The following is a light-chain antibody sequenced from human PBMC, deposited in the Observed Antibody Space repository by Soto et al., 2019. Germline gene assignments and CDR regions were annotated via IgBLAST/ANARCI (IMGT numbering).Light chain of an antibody. V-gene: IGKV1-5*01. Sequence: DIQMTQSPSTLSASVGDRVTITCRASQSISSWLAWYQQKPGKAPKLLIYDASSLESGVPSRFSGSGSGTEFTLTISSLQADDFATYYRQQYNSYLWTFGQGTKVEIK. CDR1: QSISSW. J-gene: IGKJ1*01. CDR2: DAS. CDR3: QQYNSYLWT.